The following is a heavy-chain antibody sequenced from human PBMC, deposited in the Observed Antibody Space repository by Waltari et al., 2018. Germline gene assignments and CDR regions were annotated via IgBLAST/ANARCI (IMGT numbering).Heavy chain of an antibody. V-gene: IGHV5-51*01. CDR3: ARRESRDCDWLPFDS. CDR2: IDPGDSDT. J-gene: IGHJ4*02. D-gene: IGHD3-9*01. CDR1: GYKFSTYS. Sequence: VQLVQSGAEVKKPGESLKISCKGSGYKFSTYSIVWVRQMPGKGLEWMGVIDPGDSDTIYGPSFDGQGTISADKSISTAYLQWRSLKASDSGMYYCARRESRDCDWLPFDSWGQGTLVTVSS.